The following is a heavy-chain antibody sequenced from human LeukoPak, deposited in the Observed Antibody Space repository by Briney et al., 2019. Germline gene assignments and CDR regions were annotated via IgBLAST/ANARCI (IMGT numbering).Heavy chain of an antibody. V-gene: IGHV1-24*01. J-gene: IGHJ4*02. CDR2: FDPEDGET. CDR1: GYTLTELS. CDR3: AATSGGDYGDYVTVGY. D-gene: IGHD4-17*01. Sequence: GASVKVSCKVSGYTLTELSMHWVRQAPGKGLEWMGGFDPEDGETIYAQKFQGRVTMTEDTSTDTAYMELSSLRSEDTAVYYCAATSGGDYGDYVTVGYWGQGTLVTVSS.